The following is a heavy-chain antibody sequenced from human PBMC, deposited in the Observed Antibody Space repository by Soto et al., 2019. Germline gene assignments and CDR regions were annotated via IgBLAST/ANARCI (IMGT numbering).Heavy chain of an antibody. D-gene: IGHD5-18*01. CDR1: GFTFSSYG. Sequence: QVQLVESGGGVVQPGRSLRLSCAASGFTFSSYGMHWVRQAPGKGLEWVAVISYDGSNKYYADSVKGRFTISRDNSKNTLYLQMNSLRAEDTAVYYCAKDIYELWSYYFDYWGQGTLVTVSS. CDR3: AKDIYELWSYYFDY. J-gene: IGHJ4*02. V-gene: IGHV3-30*18. CDR2: ISYDGSNK.